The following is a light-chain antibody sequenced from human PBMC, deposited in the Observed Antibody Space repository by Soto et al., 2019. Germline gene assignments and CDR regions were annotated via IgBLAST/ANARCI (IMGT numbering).Light chain of an antibody. Sequence: EIVLTQSPATLSLSPGERATLSCRASQSVSYFLAWYQQKPGQAPRLLLYDASNRATDIPARFSGSGSGTDCTLTISSLEPEDFAVYYCQQRSNWPLTFGGGTKVEIQ. CDR1: QSVSYF. J-gene: IGKJ4*01. CDR3: QQRSNWPLT. V-gene: IGKV3-11*01. CDR2: DAS.